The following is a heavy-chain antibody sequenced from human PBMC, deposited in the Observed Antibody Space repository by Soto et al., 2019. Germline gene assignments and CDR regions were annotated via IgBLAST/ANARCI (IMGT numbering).Heavy chain of an antibody. Sequence: QVQLVESGGGVVQPGRSLRLSCAASGFTFSSYGMHWVRQAPGKGLEWVAVISYDGSNKYYADSVKGRFTISRDNSKXXXXXXXXXXXXXXXXXXXCAKGGLRLGELSLLKDFDYWGQGTLVNVSS. J-gene: IGHJ4*02. CDR2: ISYDGSNK. CDR1: GFTFSSYG. CDR3: AKGGLRLGELSLLKDFDY. V-gene: IGHV3-30*03. D-gene: IGHD3-16*02.